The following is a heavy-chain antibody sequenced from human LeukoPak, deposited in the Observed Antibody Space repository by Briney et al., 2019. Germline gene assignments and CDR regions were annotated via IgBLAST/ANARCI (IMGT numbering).Heavy chain of an antibody. D-gene: IGHD3-3*01. CDR3: ARVVPYYDFWSGPVDY. CDR1: GFSLSSYA. J-gene: IGHJ4*02. Sequence: GGSLRLSCTASGFSLSSYAMHWVRQARGKGLEYISAISSNGRSAYYANTVKGRFTISRDISKNMVYLQMGSLRPEDMAVYYCARVVPYYDFWSGPVDYWGQGILVTVST. V-gene: IGHV3-64*01. CDR2: ISSNGRSA.